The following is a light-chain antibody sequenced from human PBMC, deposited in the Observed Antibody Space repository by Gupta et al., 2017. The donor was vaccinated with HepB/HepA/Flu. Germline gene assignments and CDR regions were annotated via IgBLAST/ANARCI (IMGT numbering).Light chain of an antibody. CDR2: EFS. Sequence: QSALTHPAPVSGPPGQSPPPPCTGTSSDGGSYNLFSLYQQQQGKAPKPKLYEFSKRPSGVSNRFSGSKSGNTASLTISGLQAQDEADYYCYSYAGSSTFVVVFGGGTKLTVL. CDR3: YSYAGSSTFVVV. J-gene: IGLJ2*01. CDR1: SSDGGSYNL. V-gene: IGLV2-23*02.